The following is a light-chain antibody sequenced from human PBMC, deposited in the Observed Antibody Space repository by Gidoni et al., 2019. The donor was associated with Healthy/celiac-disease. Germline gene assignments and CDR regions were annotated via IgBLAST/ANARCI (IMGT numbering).Light chain of an antibody. CDR3: QAWDSSTVV. V-gene: IGLV3-1*01. CDR1: KLGDKY. CDR2: QDS. J-gene: IGLJ2*01. Sequence: YELTQPHPVSVSPGQTASITCSGDKLGDKYACWYQQKPGQSPVLVIYQDSKRPSGIPERFSGSNSGNTATLTISGTQAMDEADYYCQAWDSSTVVFGGGTKLTVL.